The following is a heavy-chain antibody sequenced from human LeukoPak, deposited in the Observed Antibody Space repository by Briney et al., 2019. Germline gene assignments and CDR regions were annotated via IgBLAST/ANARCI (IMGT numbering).Heavy chain of an antibody. CDR2: IYYSGST. Sequence: PSETLSLTCTVSGGSTSSYYWSWIRQPPGKGLEWIGYIYYSGSTNYNPSLKSRVTISVDTSKNQFSLKLSSVTAADTAVYYCARETNYDAFDIWGQGTMVTVSS. D-gene: IGHD4/OR15-4a*01. V-gene: IGHV4-59*01. CDR3: ARETNYDAFDI. J-gene: IGHJ3*02. CDR1: GGSTSSYY.